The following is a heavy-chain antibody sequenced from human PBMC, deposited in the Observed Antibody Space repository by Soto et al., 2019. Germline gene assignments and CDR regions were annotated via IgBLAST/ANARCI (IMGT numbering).Heavy chain of an antibody. Sequence: EVQLVESGGGLVKPGGSLRLSCAASGFTFSSYSMNWVRQAPGKGLEWVSSISSSSSYIYYADSVKGRFTISRDNAKNALYLQMNSLRAEDTAVYYCARPPAGYGTDTYFDYWGQGTLVTVSS. CDR3: ARPPAGYGTDTYFDY. D-gene: IGHD3-9*01. J-gene: IGHJ4*02. CDR2: ISSSSSYI. CDR1: GFTFSSYS. V-gene: IGHV3-21*01.